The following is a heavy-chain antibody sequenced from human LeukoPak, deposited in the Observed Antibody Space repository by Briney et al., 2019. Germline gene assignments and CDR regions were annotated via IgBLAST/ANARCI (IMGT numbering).Heavy chain of an antibody. CDR3: ARGVEPLAANTLAY. D-gene: IGHD1-14*01. CDR1: GFTVSSNY. Sequence: PGGSLRLSCAASGFTVSSNYMSWVRQPPGKGLEWVSVIYSGGTTFYADSVKGRFTISRDNSKNTLYLEMNSLSPDDTAVYYCARGVEPLAANTLAYWGQGTLVTVSS. CDR2: IYSGGTT. V-gene: IGHV3-53*01. J-gene: IGHJ4*02.